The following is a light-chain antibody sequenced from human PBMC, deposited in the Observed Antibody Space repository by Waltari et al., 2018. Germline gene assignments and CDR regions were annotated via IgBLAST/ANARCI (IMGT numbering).Light chain of an antibody. CDR2: DVT. Sequence: QSALTQPASASGSLGQSSPISCAGTGSAVGVYNFVSWYQQHPGKAPKLMIYDVTNRPSGVSSRFSGSKSGNTASLTISGLQAEDEADYYCSSYTSTTIYYVFGTGTKVTVL. CDR3: SSYTSTTIYYV. V-gene: IGLV2-14*03. J-gene: IGLJ1*01. CDR1: GSAVGVYNF.